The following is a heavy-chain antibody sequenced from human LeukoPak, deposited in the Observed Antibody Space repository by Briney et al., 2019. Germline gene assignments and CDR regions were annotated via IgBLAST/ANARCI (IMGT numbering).Heavy chain of an antibody. CDR2: INPNTGDT. CDR3: AKGLGPSSSWFPFDF. V-gene: IGHV1-2*02. D-gene: IGHD6-13*01. Sequence: VGSVKVSCKASGYTFSDHYMNWVRQAPGQGLEWLGWINPNTGDTYFAPKIQGRVTLTSDTSIRTAHMELTSLTSDDTAVYYGAKGLGPSSSWFPFDFWGQGTLVTVSS. CDR1: GYTFSDHY. J-gene: IGHJ4*02.